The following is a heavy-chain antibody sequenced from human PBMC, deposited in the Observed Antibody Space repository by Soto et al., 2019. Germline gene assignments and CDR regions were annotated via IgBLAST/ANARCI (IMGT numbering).Heavy chain of an antibody. CDR2: IKQDGSER. D-gene: IGHD3-3*01. CDR3: ARDSTPTDFWGGFWAY. J-gene: IGHJ1*01. V-gene: IGHV3-7*05. Sequence: EVQLVESGGGLVQPGGSLRLSCAASGFTFSSYWMSWVRQPPGKGLEWVANIKQDGSERYYVDSVQGRFIISRDNAKNSVYLEMNSRSAGDTAVYYCARDSTPTDFWGGFWAYWGHGTLVAVSS. CDR1: GFTFSSYW.